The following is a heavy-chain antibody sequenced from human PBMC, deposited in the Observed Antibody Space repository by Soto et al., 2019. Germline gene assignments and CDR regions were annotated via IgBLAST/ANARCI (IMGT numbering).Heavy chain of an antibody. CDR1: GFTFSSYA. J-gene: IGHJ4*02. CDR3: AGRGSGSYCAY. Sequence: EVQLLESGGGLVQPGGSLRLSCAASGFTFSSYAMRWVRQAPGKGLEWVSAISGSGGSTYYADSVKGRFTISRDNSKNTLYLKMNSLRAEETAVYYGAGRGSGSYCAYWGQGTLVTVSS. CDR2: ISGSGGST. V-gene: IGHV3-23*01. D-gene: IGHD1-26*01.